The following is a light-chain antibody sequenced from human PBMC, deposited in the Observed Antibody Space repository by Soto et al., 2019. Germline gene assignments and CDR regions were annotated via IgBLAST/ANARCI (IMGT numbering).Light chain of an antibody. CDR3: QQYDNLPLT. CDR1: QDIRNY. CDR2: DVS. J-gene: IGKJ4*01. V-gene: IGKV1-33*01. Sequence: DVPMTQSPFSLSASVVDRVAITCQASQDIRNYLNWYQQKPGKAPKLLIYDVSNLETGAPSRFRGSGSGTDFTFTISSLQSEDTATYYCQQYDNLPLTLGGGTKVEIK.